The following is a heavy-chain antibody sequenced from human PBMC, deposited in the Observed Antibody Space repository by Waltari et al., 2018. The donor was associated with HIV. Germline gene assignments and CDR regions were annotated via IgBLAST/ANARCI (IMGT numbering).Heavy chain of an antibody. Sequence: EVQLVESGGGLVQPGGSLRLSCAASGFTFSSYSMNWVRQAPGKGLEWVSYISSSSSTIYYADSVKGRFTISRDNAKNSLYLQMNSLRAEDTAVYYCAREFVLLCFDIWGQGTMVTVSS. D-gene: IGHD3-10*01. CDR2: ISSSSSTI. V-gene: IGHV3-48*01. CDR3: AREFVLLCFDI. CDR1: GFTFSSYS. J-gene: IGHJ3*02.